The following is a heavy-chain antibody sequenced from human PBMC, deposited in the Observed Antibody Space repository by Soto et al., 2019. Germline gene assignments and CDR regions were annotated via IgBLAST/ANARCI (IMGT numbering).Heavy chain of an antibody. CDR1: GFTVSSNY. J-gene: IGHJ4*02. D-gene: IGHD3-22*01. V-gene: IGHV3-66*01. CDR2: IYSGGST. Sequence: EVQLVESGGGLVQPGGSLRLSCAASGFTVSSNYMSWVRQAPGKGLEWVSVIYSGGSTYYGDSVKGRFSISRDNSKNTLYLQMNSRRAEDTAVYYCAMTKYDSSGYYFGYWGQGTLVTVSS. CDR3: AMTKYDSSGYYFGY.